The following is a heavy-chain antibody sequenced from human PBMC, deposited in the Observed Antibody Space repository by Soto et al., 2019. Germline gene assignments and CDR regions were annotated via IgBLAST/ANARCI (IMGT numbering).Heavy chain of an antibody. V-gene: IGHV3-23*01. Sequence: GSLRLSCAASGVTFSSYAMSWVRQAPGKGLEWVSTISDSGISTSCADSVKGRFTLSRDNSKKTLFLQMYSLRAEDTALYYCAKTWGYNYDYWGQGTLVTVSS. CDR2: ISDSGIST. CDR1: GVTFSSYA. CDR3: AKTWGYNYDY. D-gene: IGHD5-18*01. J-gene: IGHJ4*02.